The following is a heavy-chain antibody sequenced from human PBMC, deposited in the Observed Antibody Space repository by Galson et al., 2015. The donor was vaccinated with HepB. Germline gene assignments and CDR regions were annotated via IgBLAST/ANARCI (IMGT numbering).Heavy chain of an antibody. J-gene: IGHJ6*02. D-gene: IGHD3-16*01. CDR3: ARGGRGGGIVLKGGMDV. V-gene: IGHV3-33*08. Sequence: LRLSCAASGFTFSSYGMHWVRQAPGKGLEWVAVIWYDGSNKYYADSVKGRFTISRDNSKNTLYLQMNSLRAEDTAVYYCARGGRGGGIVLKGGMDVWGQGTTVTVSS. CDR2: IWYDGSNK. CDR1: GFTFSSYG.